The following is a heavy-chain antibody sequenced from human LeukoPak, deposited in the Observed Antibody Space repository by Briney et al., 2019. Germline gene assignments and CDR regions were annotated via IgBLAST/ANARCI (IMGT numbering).Heavy chain of an antibody. CDR2: INPNSGGT. CDR1: GYTFTGYY. Sequence: ASVKVSCKASGYTFTGYYMHWVRQAPGQGLEWMGWINPNSGGTNYAQKFQGRVTMTRDTSISTAYMELSRLRSDDTAVYYCARVPMIVVVILVYWGQGALVTVSS. J-gene: IGHJ4*02. CDR3: ARVPMIVVVILVY. V-gene: IGHV1-2*02. D-gene: IGHD3-22*01.